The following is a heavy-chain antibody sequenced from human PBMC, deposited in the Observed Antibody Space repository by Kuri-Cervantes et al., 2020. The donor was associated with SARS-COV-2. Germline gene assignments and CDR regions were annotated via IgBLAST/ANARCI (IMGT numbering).Heavy chain of an antibody. J-gene: IGHJ4*02. D-gene: IGHD3-3*01. CDR1: GGSISSSSYY. CDR3: ARGYYDFWSGYYNLDY. CDR2: IYYSGST. Sequence: ESLKISCTVSGGSISSSSYYWGWIRQPPGKGLEWIGSIYYSGSTYYNPSLKSRVTISVDTSKNQFSLKLSSVTAADTAVYCCARGYYDFWSGYYNLDYWGQGTLVTVSS. V-gene: IGHV4-39*01.